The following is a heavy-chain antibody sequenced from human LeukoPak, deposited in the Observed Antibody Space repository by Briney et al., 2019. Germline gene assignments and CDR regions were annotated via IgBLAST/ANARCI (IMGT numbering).Heavy chain of an antibody. D-gene: IGHD1-26*01. CDR3: ARAISGSYSLENWFDP. CDR1: GGSISSSSYY. V-gene: IGHV4-39*07. CDR2: IYYSGST. J-gene: IGHJ5*02. Sequence: SETLSLTCTVSGGSISSSSYYWGWIRQPPGKGLEWIGSIYYSGSTYYNPSLKSRVTISVDTSKNQFSLKLSSVTAADTAVYHCARAISGSYSLENWFDPWGQGTLVTVSS.